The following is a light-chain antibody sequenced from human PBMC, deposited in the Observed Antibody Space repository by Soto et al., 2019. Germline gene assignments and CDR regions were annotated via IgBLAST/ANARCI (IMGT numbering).Light chain of an antibody. Sequence: EIVFTQSPATLSLSPGERATLSCRASQSVSSYLAWYQQKPGQAPRLLIYDASNRATGIPARFSGSGSGTDFTLTISSLEPEDFAVYYCQQRSNWLWTFGQGTKV. CDR3: QQRSNWLWT. CDR1: QSVSSY. V-gene: IGKV3-11*01. CDR2: DAS. J-gene: IGKJ1*01.